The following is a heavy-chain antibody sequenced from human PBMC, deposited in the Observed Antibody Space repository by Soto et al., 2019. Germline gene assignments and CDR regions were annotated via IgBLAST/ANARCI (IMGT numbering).Heavy chain of an antibody. J-gene: IGHJ6*02. CDR1: GFTFSRYS. Sequence: SGGSLRLSCAASGFTFSRYSMHWVRQAPGRGLEWVAVISYDGSNEYYADSVKGRFTISRDNSKNTLFLQMNSLRAEDTAVYFCARDLVPAARSGGSYYYYGMDVWGQGTTVTVSS. D-gene: IGHD2-2*01. CDR2: ISYDGSNE. V-gene: IGHV3-30-3*01. CDR3: ARDLVPAARSGGSYYYYGMDV.